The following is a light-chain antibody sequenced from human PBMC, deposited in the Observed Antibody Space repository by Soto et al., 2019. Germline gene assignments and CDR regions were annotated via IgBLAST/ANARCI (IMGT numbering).Light chain of an antibody. Sequence: EIVMTQSPATLSVSPGERATLSCRASQSVRSNLAWYQQKPGQAPRLLIYGVSTRATGIPARFSGSGSGTDFTLTISRLEPEDFAVYYCQKYGSSPPITFGQGTRLEI. V-gene: IGKV3-15*01. CDR2: GVS. CDR1: QSVRSN. J-gene: IGKJ5*01. CDR3: QKYGSSPPIT.